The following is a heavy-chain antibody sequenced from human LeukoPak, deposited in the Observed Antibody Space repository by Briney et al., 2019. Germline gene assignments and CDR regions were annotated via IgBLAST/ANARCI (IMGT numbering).Heavy chain of an antibody. V-gene: IGHV4-59*01. CDR2: IYYTGST. D-gene: IGHD3-22*01. Sequence: SETLSLTCTVSGGSISSYYWSWVRQPPGKGLEWIGYIYYTGSTNYNPSLKSRVTISVDTSKKQFSLKLRSVTAADTAVYYCARLGGYSYYYDSSGYRLGELDYWGQGTLVTVSS. J-gene: IGHJ4*02. CDR3: ARLGGYSYYYDSSGYRLGELDY. CDR1: GGSISSYY.